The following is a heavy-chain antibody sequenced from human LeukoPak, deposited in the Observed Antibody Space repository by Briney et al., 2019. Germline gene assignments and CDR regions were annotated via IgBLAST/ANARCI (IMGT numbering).Heavy chain of an antibody. V-gene: IGHV3-30*02. J-gene: IGHJ6*03. CDR1: GFTFSRYG. D-gene: IGHD3-10*01. CDR3: AKDLTPRKELWFATPPPIGSFYFMDV. CDR2: IGLDGSYK. Sequence: PGGSLRLSCASSGFTFSRYGMHWVRQAPGKGLEWVASIGLDGSYKYYADSVSGRFTISRDNSDYTLFLQMSRLRREDTAIYYCAKDLTPRKELWFATPPPIGSFYFMDVWGKGTTVTISS.